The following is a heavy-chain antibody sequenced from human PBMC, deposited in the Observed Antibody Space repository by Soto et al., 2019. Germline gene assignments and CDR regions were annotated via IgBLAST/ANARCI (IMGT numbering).Heavy chain of an antibody. Sequence: PGGSLRLSCAASGFSFSSFAMSWVRQAPGNPLQCVSIISGSGGSTYYTDSGKGRFIISRDNSNNTLFLQMNSLRVEDTALFYCAAVLMANDFGQLRNFHSYGFDVWGQGTTVTVSS. CDR1: GFSFSSFA. D-gene: IGHD2-8*01. CDR2: ISGSGGST. J-gene: IGHJ6*02. V-gene: IGHV3-23*01. CDR3: AAVLMANDFGQLRNFHSYGFDV.